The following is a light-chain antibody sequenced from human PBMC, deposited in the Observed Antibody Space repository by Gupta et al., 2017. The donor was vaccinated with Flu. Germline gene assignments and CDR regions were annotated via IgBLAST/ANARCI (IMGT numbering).Light chain of an antibody. J-gene: IGLJ3*02. V-gene: IGLV2-11*01. CDR2: DVN. CDR1: SSDIGNYNY. Sequence: QSALTQPRSVSRPPRQSATISCTGTSSDIGNYNYVSWYQQHPGKAPKLLIYDVNKWPSGVPHRFSGSKFYNRASLTGTGLQHEDEADCYCSYAGKNKGLFGGGTRLTVL. CDR3: CSYAGKNKGL.